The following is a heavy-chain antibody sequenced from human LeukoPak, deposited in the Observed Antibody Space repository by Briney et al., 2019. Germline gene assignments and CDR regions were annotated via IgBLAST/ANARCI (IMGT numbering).Heavy chain of an antibody. CDR2: IKQDGSEK. Sequence: GGSLRLSCAASGFSFSRYWMSWVRQAPGKGLEWVANIKQDGSEKYYVDSVKGRFTISRDNAKNSLYLQMNSLRAEDTAVYYCARDLFTPLEMATIGYWGQGTLVTVSS. CDR3: ARDLFTPLEMATIGY. V-gene: IGHV3-7*03. J-gene: IGHJ4*02. D-gene: IGHD5-24*01. CDR1: GFSFSRYW.